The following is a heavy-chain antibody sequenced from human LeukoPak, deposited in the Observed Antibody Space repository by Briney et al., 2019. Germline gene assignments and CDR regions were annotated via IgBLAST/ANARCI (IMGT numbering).Heavy chain of an antibody. CDR2: IYTSGST. CDR1: GGSISSYY. Sequence: PSETLSLTCTVSGGSISSYYWSWIRQPAGKGLEWIGRIYTSGSTNYNPSLKSRVTMSVDTSKNQFSLKLSSVTAADTAVYYCARDLRPHCSSASCDYYYYYMDVWGKGTTVTVSS. CDR3: ARDLRPHCSSASCDYYYYYMDV. J-gene: IGHJ6*03. D-gene: IGHD2-2*01. V-gene: IGHV4-4*07.